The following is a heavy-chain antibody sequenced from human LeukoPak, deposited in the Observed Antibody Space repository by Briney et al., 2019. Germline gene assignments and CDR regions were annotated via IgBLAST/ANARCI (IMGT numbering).Heavy chain of an antibody. CDR3: ARGLRGIMVRGAITDLNWFDP. J-gene: IGHJ5*02. Sequence: TLSLTCTVSGGSISSGDYYWTRIRQPPGKGLEWIGYIHHSGSTHYKASLKSRLTISLDTSRNQFSLRLTSVTAADTAVYFCARGLRGIMVRGAITDLNWFDPWGQGTLVAVSS. V-gene: IGHV4-30-4*01. CDR1: GGSISSGDYY. CDR2: IHHSGST. D-gene: IGHD3-10*01.